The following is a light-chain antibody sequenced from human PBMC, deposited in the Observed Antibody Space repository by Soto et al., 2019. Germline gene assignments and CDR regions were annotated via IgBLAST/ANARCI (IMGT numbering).Light chain of an antibody. CDR3: QQYNSPWT. V-gene: IGKV1-5*01. Sequence: DIQMTQSPSTLSASVGDRVTITCRASQSISSWLAWYQQKPGKAPKLLIYDASSLESGVPSSFSGSGSATEILLTISRVQHDDFAYYYSQQYNSPWTFGQGTKVEIK. CDR1: QSISSW. J-gene: IGKJ1*01. CDR2: DAS.